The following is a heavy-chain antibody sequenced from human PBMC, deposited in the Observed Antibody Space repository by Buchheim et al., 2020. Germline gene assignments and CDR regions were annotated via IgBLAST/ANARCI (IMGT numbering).Heavy chain of an antibody. CDR3: ARVKRSLGTFDY. CDR2: VNPNNGGT. CDR1: GYTFTGYF. Sequence: QVQLVQSGAEVKKPGASVKVSCKASGYTFTGYFIHWLRQAPGQGPEWMGWVNPNNGGTNYAQKFQGRVTMTRDTSISTAYMERSRLISDDTAVYYCARVKRSLGTFDYWGQGTL. J-gene: IGHJ4*02. V-gene: IGHV1-2*02. D-gene: IGHD5-24*01.